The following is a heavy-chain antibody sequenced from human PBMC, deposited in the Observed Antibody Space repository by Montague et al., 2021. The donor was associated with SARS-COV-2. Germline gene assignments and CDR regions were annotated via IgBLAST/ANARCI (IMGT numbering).Heavy chain of an antibody. Sequence: SETLSLTCAVYGGFFSGYYWSWIRQPPGKGLEWIGYIYYSGSTNYNPSLKSPVTISVDTSKNQFSLKLSSVTAADTAVYYCARGDVEMATIKSGGPFFHFDYWGQGTLVTVSS. CDR3: ARGDVEMATIKSGGPFFHFDY. D-gene: IGHD5-24*01. V-gene: IGHV4-59*01. J-gene: IGHJ4*02. CDR2: IYYSGST. CDR1: GGFFSGYY.